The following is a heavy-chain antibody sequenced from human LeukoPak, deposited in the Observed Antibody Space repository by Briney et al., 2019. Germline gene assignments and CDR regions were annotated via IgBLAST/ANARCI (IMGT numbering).Heavy chain of an antibody. CDR1: GGSVGSFS. D-gene: IGHD3-10*01. J-gene: IGHJ5*02. CDR3: ARAVGYYGSGSSGEEWFDP. V-gene: IGHV4-59*08. CDR2: IYYNGST. Sequence: SETLSLTCKVSGGSVGSFSWSWIRQSPGKGLEWIGFIYYNGSTSYNPSLRSRVTISVDRSKSQFSLKLTSVTAADTALYYCARAVGYYGSGSSGEEWFDPWGQGTLVTVSS.